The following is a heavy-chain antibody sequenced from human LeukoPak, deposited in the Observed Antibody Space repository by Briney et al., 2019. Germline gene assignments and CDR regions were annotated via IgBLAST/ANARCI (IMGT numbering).Heavy chain of an antibody. Sequence: ASVKVSCKASGYTFTSYGISWVRQAPGQGLEWMGWISAYNGNTNYAQKLQGRVTMTRDTTTSTVYMELSSLRSEDTAMFYCARGAKRWLQFKTSAGFDYWGQGTLVTVSS. V-gene: IGHV1-18*01. D-gene: IGHD5-24*01. CDR2: ISAYNGNT. CDR3: ARGAKRWLQFKTSAGFDY. CDR1: GYTFTSYG. J-gene: IGHJ4*02.